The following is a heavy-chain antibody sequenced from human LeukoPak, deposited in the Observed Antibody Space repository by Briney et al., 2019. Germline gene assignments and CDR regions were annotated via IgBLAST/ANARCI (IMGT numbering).Heavy chain of an antibody. CDR3: AKPRTTGLGWAQFDY. Sequence: GGSLRLSCAASGFTFSAYNMIWVRQAPGKGLEWVSGFDGNGPNTYYADSVKGRWTISRDNSRNTLYLEMNSLRPEDTAIYYCAKPRTTGLGWAQFDYWGQGSLVTVSS. CDR2: FDGNGPNT. D-gene: IGHD2-8*02. V-gene: IGHV3-23*01. CDR1: GFTFSAYN. J-gene: IGHJ4*02.